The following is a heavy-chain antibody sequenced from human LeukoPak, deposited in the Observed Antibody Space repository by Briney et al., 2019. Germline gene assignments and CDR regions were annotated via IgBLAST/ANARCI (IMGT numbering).Heavy chain of an antibody. CDR2: IIPIFGTA. CDR1: GYTFTSYG. Sequence: SVKVSCKASGYTFTSYGISWARQAPGQGLEWMGGIIPIFGTANYAQKFQGRVTITADKSTSTAYMELSSLRSEDTAVYYCARGSSYYYYYMDVWGKGTTVTVSS. J-gene: IGHJ6*03. CDR3: ARGSSYYYYYMDV. V-gene: IGHV1-69*06.